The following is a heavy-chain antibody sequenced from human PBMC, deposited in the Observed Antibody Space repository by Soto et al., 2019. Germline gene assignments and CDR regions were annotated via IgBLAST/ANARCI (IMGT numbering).Heavy chain of an antibody. CDR1: GFTFSSYG. J-gene: IGHJ6*02. D-gene: IGHD1-26*01. CDR2: IWYDGSNK. Sequence: PGGSLRLSCAASGFTFSSYGMHWVRQAPGKGLEWVAVIWYDGSNKYYADSVKGRFTISRDNSKNTLYLQMNSLRAEDTAVYYCARVDYSGSYLYYYYGMDVWGQGTTVTVSS. CDR3: ARVDYSGSYLYYYYGMDV. V-gene: IGHV3-33*01.